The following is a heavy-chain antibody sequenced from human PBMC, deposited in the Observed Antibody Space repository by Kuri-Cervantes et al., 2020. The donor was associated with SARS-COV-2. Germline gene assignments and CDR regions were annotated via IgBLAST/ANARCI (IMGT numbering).Heavy chain of an antibody. J-gene: IGHJ4*02. Sequence: GSLRLSCAVSGYSISSGYYWGWIRQPPGKGLEWIGSIYHSGSTYYNPSLKSRVTISVDTSKNQFSLKLSSVTAADTAVYYCARLLDIGGGDHWGQGTLVTVSS. CDR2: IYHSGST. CDR1: GYSISSGYY. V-gene: IGHV4-38-2*01. D-gene: IGHD1-1*01. CDR3: ARLLDIGGGDH.